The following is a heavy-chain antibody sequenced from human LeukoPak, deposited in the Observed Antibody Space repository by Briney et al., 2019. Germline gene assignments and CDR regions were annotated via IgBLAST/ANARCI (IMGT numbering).Heavy chain of an antibody. CDR1: GFTFSSYW. Sequence: GGSLRLSCAASGFTFSSYWMSWVRQAPGKGLEWVANIKQDGSEKYYVNSVKGRFTISRDNAKNSPYLQMNSLRAEDTAVYYCARAIIKGYCSSTSCLEFWFDPWGQGTLVTVSS. CDR3: ARAIIKGYCSSTSCLEFWFDP. CDR2: IKQDGSEK. J-gene: IGHJ5*02. D-gene: IGHD2-2*01. V-gene: IGHV3-7*03.